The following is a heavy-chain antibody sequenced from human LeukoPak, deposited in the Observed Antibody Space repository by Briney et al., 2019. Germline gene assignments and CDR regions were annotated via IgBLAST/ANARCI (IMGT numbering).Heavy chain of an antibody. D-gene: IGHD2-8*02. CDR1: GFTFSRYW. V-gene: IGHV3-74*01. CDR3: ASDFTGHDDY. Sequence: GGSLRLSCVASGFTFSRYWVHWVRQAPGKRLVWVSRMNTDGSTTDYADSVKGRFTISRDNAKNTLYLQMNSLGVEDTAVYFCASDFTGHDDYWGQGSQVTVSS. CDR2: MNTDGSTT. J-gene: IGHJ4*02.